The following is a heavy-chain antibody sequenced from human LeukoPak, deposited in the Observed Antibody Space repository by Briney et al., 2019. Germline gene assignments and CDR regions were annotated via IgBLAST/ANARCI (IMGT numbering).Heavy chain of an antibody. CDR3: ARGSDSSGWYFGY. D-gene: IGHD6-19*01. V-gene: IGHV4-39*07. Sequence: SETLSLTCTVSGGSISSSSYYWGWIRQPPGKGLEWIGSIYYSGSTYYNPSLKSRVTISVDTSKNQFSLKLSSVTAADTAVYYCARGSDSSGWYFGYWGQGTLVTVSS. J-gene: IGHJ4*02. CDR1: GGSISSSSYY. CDR2: IYYSGST.